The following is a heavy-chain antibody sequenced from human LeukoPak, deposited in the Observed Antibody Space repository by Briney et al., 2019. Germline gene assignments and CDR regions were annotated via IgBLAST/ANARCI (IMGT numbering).Heavy chain of an antibody. CDR3: ARHRMYYYDSSGRGVADAFDI. CDR1: GGSISSSRYY. Sequence: SETLSLTCTVSGGSISSSRYYWGWMRQPPGKGLEWIGGVYYGGSTYYNPSLKSRVTISVDTSKNQFSLKLSSVTAADTAVYYCARHRMYYYDSSGRGVADAFDIWGPGTMVTVSS. D-gene: IGHD3-22*01. V-gene: IGHV4-39*01. CDR2: VYYGGST. J-gene: IGHJ3*02.